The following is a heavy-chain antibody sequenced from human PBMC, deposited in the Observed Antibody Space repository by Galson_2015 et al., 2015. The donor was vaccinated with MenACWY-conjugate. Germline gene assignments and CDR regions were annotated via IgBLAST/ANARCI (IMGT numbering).Heavy chain of an antibody. CDR3: ARHSTYCGGDCYVDY. D-gene: IGHD2-21*02. V-gene: IGHV5-51*01. J-gene: IGHJ4*02. CDR2: IYPGDSDT. CDR1: GYSFTSYW. Sequence: SGAEVKKPGESLKISCKGSGYSFTSYWIGWVRQMPGKGLEWMGIIYPGDSDTRYSPSFQGQVTISADKSISTAYLQWSSLKASDTAMYYCARHSTYCGGDCYVDYWGQGTLVTVSS.